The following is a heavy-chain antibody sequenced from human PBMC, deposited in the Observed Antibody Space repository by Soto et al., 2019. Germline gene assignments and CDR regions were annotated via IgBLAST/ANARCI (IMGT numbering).Heavy chain of an antibody. J-gene: IGHJ4*02. Sequence: GSLRLSCAASGFTFSSYWMSWVRQAPGKGLEWVANIKQDGSEKYYVDSVKGRFTISRDNAKNSLYLQMNSLRAEDTAVYYCARDPYSGSSSALFGWGQGTLVTVSS. CDR3: ARDPYSGSSSALFG. V-gene: IGHV3-7*01. D-gene: IGHD1-26*01. CDR2: IKQDGSEK. CDR1: GFTFSSYW.